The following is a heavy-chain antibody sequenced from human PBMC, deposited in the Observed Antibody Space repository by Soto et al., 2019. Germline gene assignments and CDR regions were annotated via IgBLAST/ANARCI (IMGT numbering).Heavy chain of an antibody. CDR3: ARDFAARPTNWFDP. J-gene: IGHJ5*02. Sequence: GGSLRLSCAASGFTFSSYAMHWVRQAPGKGLEWVAVISYDGRNKHYADSVKGRFTIPRDNSKNTLYLQMNSLRAEDTAVYYCARDFAARPTNWFDPWGQGTLVTVSS. CDR1: GFTFSSYA. V-gene: IGHV3-30*04. D-gene: IGHD6-6*01. CDR2: ISYDGRNK.